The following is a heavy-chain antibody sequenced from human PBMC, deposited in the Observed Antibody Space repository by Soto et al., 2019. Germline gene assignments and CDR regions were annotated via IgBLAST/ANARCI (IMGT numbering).Heavy chain of an antibody. D-gene: IGHD3-22*01. J-gene: IGHJ4*02. CDR3: TAFDSNGYYPQNHY. CDR1: GGSFSSFS. V-gene: IGHV1-69*01. CDR2: IIPILGTA. Sequence: QVILAQSGAEVKKPWSSVKVSCKVSGGSFSSFSINWVRQAPGQRFDWMGGIIPILGTANCTKRFQNRVTFTADESTATAYMTLSSLTSEDTAFYYCTAFDSNGYYPQNHYWGPGTQVTVSS.